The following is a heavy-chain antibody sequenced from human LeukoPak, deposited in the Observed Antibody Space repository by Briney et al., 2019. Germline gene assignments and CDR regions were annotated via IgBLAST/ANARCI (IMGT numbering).Heavy chain of an antibody. CDR3: AREEVN. CDR1: GGSVSSASYY. Sequence: SETLSLTCTVSGGSVSSASYYWSWIRQPPGKGLEWIGYIYYGGSTNYNPSLKSRVTISVDTSKNQFSLKLSSVTAADTAVDYCAREEVNWGQGTLVTVSS. V-gene: IGHV4-61*01. CDR2: IYYGGST. J-gene: IGHJ4*02. D-gene: IGHD4-11*01.